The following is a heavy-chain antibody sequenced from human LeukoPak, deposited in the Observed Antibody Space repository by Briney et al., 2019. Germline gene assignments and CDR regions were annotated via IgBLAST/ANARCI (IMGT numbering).Heavy chain of an antibody. Sequence: SETLSLTCTVSGGSISSYYWSWIRQPPGKGLEWIGYIYYSGSTNYNPSLKSRVTISVDTSKNQFSLKLSSVTAADTAVYYCARSSGRRVYYFDYWGQGILVTVSS. D-gene: IGHD3-22*01. CDR1: GGSISSYY. V-gene: IGHV4-59*01. CDR2: IYYSGST. CDR3: ARSSGRRVYYFDY. J-gene: IGHJ4*02.